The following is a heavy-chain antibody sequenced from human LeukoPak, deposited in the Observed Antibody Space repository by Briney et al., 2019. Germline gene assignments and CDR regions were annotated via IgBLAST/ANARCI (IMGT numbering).Heavy chain of an antibody. J-gene: IGHJ4*02. Sequence: PGGSLRLSCAASGFTFSDYYMTWIRQAPGKGLEWVSYISSSGSTTHYADSVKGRFTISRHNSKNTLYLQMNSLTAEDTAVYYCAREPYRIAAAGREDFWGQGTLVTVSS. V-gene: IGHV3-11*01. CDR2: ISSSGSTT. D-gene: IGHD6-13*01. CDR1: GFTFSDYY. CDR3: AREPYRIAAAGREDF.